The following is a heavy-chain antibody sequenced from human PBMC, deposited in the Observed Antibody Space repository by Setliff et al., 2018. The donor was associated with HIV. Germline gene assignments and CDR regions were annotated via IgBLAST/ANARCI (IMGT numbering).Heavy chain of an antibody. CDR3: ARGGRGLVIIPFDS. Sequence: PGGSLRLSCAASDFTFSDYGMSWVRQSPGMGLEWISSISSRSDYVYYADSVKGRFTISRDNAKNLLFLQMSDLGVEDTATYFCARGGRGLVIIPFDSWGQGMLVTV. CDR1: DFTFSDYG. J-gene: IGHJ4*02. CDR2: ISSRSDYV. V-gene: IGHV3-21*06. D-gene: IGHD3-9*01.